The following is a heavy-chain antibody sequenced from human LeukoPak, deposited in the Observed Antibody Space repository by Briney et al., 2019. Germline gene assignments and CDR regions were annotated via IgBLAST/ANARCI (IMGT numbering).Heavy chain of an antibody. CDR1: GGSISSSSYY. CDR3: ARHLTSLQYFDL. D-gene: IGHD4-11*01. J-gene: IGHJ2*01. V-gene: IGHV4-39*01. CDR2: IYYSGST. Sequence: SETLSLTCTVSGGSISSSSYYWGWIRQPPGKGLEWIGSIYYSGSTYYNPSLKSRVTISVDTSKNQFSLKLSSVTAADTAVYYCARHLTSLQYFDLWGRGTLVTVSS.